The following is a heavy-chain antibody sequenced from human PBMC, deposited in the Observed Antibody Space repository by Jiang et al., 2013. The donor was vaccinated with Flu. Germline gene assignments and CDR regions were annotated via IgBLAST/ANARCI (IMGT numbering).Heavy chain of an antibody. Sequence: SGAEVKRPGASVKISCKASGCTFTSYHMHWVRQAPGQGLEWMGIINPSGSSTSYAQKFQGRVTMTRDTSTSTDYLELSSLRSDDTAVYYCARDGSNWSGDIQYWFFDFWGRG. D-gene: IGHD1-20*01. CDR3: ARDGSNWSGDIQYWFFDF. J-gene: IGHJ2*01. V-gene: IGHV1-46*01. CDR2: INPSGSST. CDR1: GCTFTSYH.